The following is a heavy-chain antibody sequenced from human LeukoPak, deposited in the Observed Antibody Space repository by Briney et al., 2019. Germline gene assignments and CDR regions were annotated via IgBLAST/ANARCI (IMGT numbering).Heavy chain of an antibody. V-gene: IGHV4-34*01. D-gene: IGHD3-3*01. Sequence: SETLSLTCAVYGGSFSGYYWSWIRQPPGKGLEWIGEINHSGSTNYNPSLKSRVTISVETSKNQFSLKLSSVTAADTAVYYCARSPITIFGVVIPSYYYGMDVWGQGTTVTVSS. CDR3: ARSPITIFGVVIPSYYYGMDV. J-gene: IGHJ6*02. CDR1: GGSFSGYY. CDR2: INHSGST.